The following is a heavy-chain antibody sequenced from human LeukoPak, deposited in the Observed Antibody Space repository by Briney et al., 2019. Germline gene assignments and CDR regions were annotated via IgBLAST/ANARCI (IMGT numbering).Heavy chain of an antibody. J-gene: IGHJ4*02. CDR3: AKDRYSSSWYVFDY. Sequence: RSGGSLRLSCAASGFTFDDCAMHWVRHAPGKGLEWVSGISWNSGSIGYADSVKGRFTISRDNAKNSLYLQMNSLRAEDMALYYCAKDRYSSSWYVFDYWGQGTLVTVSS. V-gene: IGHV3-9*03. D-gene: IGHD6-13*01. CDR2: ISWNSGSI. CDR1: GFTFDDCA.